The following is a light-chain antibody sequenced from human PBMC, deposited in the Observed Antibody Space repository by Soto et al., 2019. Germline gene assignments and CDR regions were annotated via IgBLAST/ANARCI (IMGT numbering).Light chain of an antibody. V-gene: IGKV1-5*01. Sequence: DIQMTQSPSTLYSSFGDRVTITCRASQSCRNWLAWYQQKAGKARRLLIYDAYTLQSGVPSRFSGSGSGTDFTLTITGLQPEDFATYYCLQDNNYPYTVGQGTQVEIK. CDR2: DAY. CDR3: LQDNNYPYT. CDR1: QSCRNW. J-gene: IGKJ2*01.